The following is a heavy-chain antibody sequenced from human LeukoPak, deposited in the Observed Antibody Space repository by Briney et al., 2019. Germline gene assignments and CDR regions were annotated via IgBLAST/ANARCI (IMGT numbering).Heavy chain of an antibody. J-gene: IGHJ1*01. Sequence: GGSLRLSCAASGFTVSSDYMSWVRQAPGKGLEWVSIIYSGGSTYYADSVQGRFTISRDNSKNTLYLQMNSLRAEDTAVYYCARSFFQWNYGSCLDSWGQGTLVTVSS. CDR1: GFTVSSDY. V-gene: IGHV3-66*01. CDR3: ARSFFQWNYGSCLDS. D-gene: IGHD1-7*01. CDR2: IYSGGST.